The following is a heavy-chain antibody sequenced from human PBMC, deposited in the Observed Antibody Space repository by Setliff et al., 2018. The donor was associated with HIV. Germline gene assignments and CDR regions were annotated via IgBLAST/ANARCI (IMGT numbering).Heavy chain of an antibody. J-gene: IGHJ4*02. D-gene: IGHD6-25*01. V-gene: IGHV5-51*01. CDR3: VRYIGAAAGYIDH. CDR2: IYPGDSDT. CDR1: GFTFSNYW. Sequence: PGESLKISCKGSGFTFSNYWIGWVRQMPGKGLEWMGIIYPGDSDTRYSPSFQGQVTISADKSISTAYLQWSNLRASDTAMYYCVRYIGAAAGYIDHWGQGTLVTVSS.